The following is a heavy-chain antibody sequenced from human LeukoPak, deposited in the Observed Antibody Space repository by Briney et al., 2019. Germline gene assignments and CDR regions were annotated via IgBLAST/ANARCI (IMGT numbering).Heavy chain of an antibody. J-gene: IGHJ4*02. Sequence: GESLKISCKGSGYSFTSYWIGWVRQMPGKGLEWMGIIYPGDSDTRYSPSFQGQVTISADKSIGTAYLQWSSLKASDTAMYYCARHGLYYDSSGYYYFPPFDYWGQGTLVTVSS. D-gene: IGHD3-22*01. V-gene: IGHV5-51*01. CDR2: IYPGDSDT. CDR3: ARHGLYYDSSGYYYFPPFDY. CDR1: GYSFTSYW.